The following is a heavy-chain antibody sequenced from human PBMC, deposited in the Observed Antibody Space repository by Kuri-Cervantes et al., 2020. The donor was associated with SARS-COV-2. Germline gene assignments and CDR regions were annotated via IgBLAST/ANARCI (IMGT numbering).Heavy chain of an antibody. D-gene: IGHD2/OR15-2a*01. Sequence: GESLNISCAASGFTFSSYSMNWVRQAPGKGLEWVSSISSSSSYIYYADSVKGRFTISRDNAKNSLYLQMNGLRAEDTAVYYCARDIGTRSTNFVTYDYWGQGDLVTVSS. CDR1: GFTFSSYS. J-gene: IGHJ4*02. CDR3: ARDIGTRSTNFVTYDY. V-gene: IGHV3-21*01. CDR2: ISSSSSYI.